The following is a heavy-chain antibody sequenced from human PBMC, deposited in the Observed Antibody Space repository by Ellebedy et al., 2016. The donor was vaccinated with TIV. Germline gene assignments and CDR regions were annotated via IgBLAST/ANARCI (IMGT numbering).Heavy chain of an antibody. CDR3: ANDDSSGYFDY. J-gene: IGHJ4*02. V-gene: IGHV3-48*01. CDR1: GFTFSSYS. Sequence: GESLKISCAASGFTFSSYSMNWVRQAPGKGLEWVSYISSSSSTIYYADSVKGRFTISRDNAKNSLYLQMNRLRAEDTAVYYCANDDSSGYFDYWGQGTLVTVSS. CDR2: ISSSSSTI. D-gene: IGHD3-22*01.